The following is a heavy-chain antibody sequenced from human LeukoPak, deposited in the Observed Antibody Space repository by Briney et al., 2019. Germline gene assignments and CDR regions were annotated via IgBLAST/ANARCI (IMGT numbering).Heavy chain of an antibody. CDR2: IRYDGSNK. CDR1: GFTFSSYG. D-gene: IGHD5-12*01. V-gene: IGHV3-30*02. Sequence: GGSLRLSCAASGFTFSSYGMHWVRQAPGKGLEWVAFIRYDGSNKYYADSVKGRFTISRDNSKNTLYLQMKSLRAEDTAVYYCAKGGGYEAQYYYYLDVWGQGTMVTVSS. CDR3: AKGGGYEAQYYYYLDV. J-gene: IGHJ6*03.